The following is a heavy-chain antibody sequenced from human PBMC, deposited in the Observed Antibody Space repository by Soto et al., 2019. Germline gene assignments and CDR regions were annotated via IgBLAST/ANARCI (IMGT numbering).Heavy chain of an antibody. CDR1: GDSVSSNSAA. J-gene: IGHJ5*02. Sequence: PSQTLSLTCAISGDSVSSNSAAWNWIRQSPSRGLEWLGRTYYRSKWYNDYAVSVKSRITINPDTSKNQFSLQLNSVTPEATAVYYCARDGLHPSPTKSIAAPRARGGYNWFDPWGQRTLLTVSS. CDR2: TYYRSKWYN. D-gene: IGHD6-6*01. CDR3: ARDGLHPSPTKSIAAPRARGGYNWFDP. V-gene: IGHV6-1*01.